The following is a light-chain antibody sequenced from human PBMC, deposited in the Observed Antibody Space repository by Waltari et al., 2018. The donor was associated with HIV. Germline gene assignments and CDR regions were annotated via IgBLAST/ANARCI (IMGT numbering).Light chain of an antibody. CDR2: EVS. V-gene: IGLV2-8*01. Sequence: SALTQPPSASGSPGPSVTISCTGTTSDVGGYSSVSWFQQHPGKGPKLMVYEVSKRPSGVPNRFSGSKSGNTASLTVSGLQAEDEADYYCCSYAGTNHFYVFGTGTKVTVL. CDR1: TSDVGGYSS. J-gene: IGLJ1*01. CDR3: CSYAGTNHFYV.